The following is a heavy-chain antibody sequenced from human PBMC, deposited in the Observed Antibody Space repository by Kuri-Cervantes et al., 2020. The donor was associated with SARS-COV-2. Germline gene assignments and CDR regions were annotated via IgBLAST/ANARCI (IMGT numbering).Heavy chain of an antibody. V-gene: IGHV1-69*13. CDR1: GGTFSSYA. J-gene: IGHJ4*02. CDR2: IIPIFGTA. CDR3: ARDPNYDSSGYYGLTFDY. Sequence: SVKVSCKASGGTFSSYAISWVRQAPGQGLEWMGGIIPIFGTANYAQKFQGRVTITADESTSTAYMELSSLRSEDTAVYYRARDPNYDSSGYYGLTFDYWGQGTLVTVSS. D-gene: IGHD3-22*01.